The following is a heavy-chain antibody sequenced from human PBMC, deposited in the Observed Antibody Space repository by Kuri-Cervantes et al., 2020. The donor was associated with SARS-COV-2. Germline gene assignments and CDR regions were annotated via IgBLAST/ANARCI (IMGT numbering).Heavy chain of an antibody. CDR3: ARINYYEIT. V-gene: IGHV3-7*03. CDR2: IKQDGSEK. J-gene: IGHJ5*02. Sequence: GESLKISCAASGFTVSSNYMSWVRQAPGKGLEWVANIKQDGSEKYYVDSVKGRFTISRDNAKNSLYLQMNSLRAEDTAVYYCARINYYEITWGQGTLVTVSS. D-gene: IGHD3-22*01. CDR1: GFTVSSNY.